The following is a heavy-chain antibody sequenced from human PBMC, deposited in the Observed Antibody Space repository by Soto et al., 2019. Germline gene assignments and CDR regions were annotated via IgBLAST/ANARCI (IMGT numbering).Heavy chain of an antibody. CDR1: GGTFSSYA. V-gene: IGHV1-69*01. CDR3: ARDTRDIVVVVAATPDYYYGMDV. Sequence: QVQLVQSGAEVKKPGASVKVSCKASGGTFSSYAISWVRQAPGQGLEWMGGIIPIFGTANYAQKFQGRVTITADESTSKADMELSSLRSEDSAVYYCARDTRDIVVVVAATPDYYYGMDVWGRGTTVTVSS. J-gene: IGHJ6*02. D-gene: IGHD2-15*01. CDR2: IIPIFGTA.